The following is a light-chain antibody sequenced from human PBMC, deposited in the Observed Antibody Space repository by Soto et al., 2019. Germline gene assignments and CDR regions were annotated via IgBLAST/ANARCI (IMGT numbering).Light chain of an antibody. J-gene: IGLJ2*01. CDR1: SSNIGAGYD. Sequence: QSVLTQPPSVSGAPGQRVTISCTGSSSNIGAGYDVHWYQQLPGTAPKLLIYGNSNRPSGVPDRFSGSKSGTSASLAITGVQGEDEAGYCCQSYDGSLSGVVFGGGTKLTVL. CDR2: GNS. V-gene: IGLV1-40*01. CDR3: QSYDGSLSGVV.